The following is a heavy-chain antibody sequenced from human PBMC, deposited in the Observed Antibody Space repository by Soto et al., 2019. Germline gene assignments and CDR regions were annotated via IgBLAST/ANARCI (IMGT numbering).Heavy chain of an antibody. J-gene: IGHJ4*02. CDR2: IKQDGSEK. CDR3: AINTYYYDSSGYYPSF. V-gene: IGHV3-7*01. CDR1: GFTFSSYW. Sequence: PGGSLRLSCAASGFTFSSYWMSWVRQAPGKGLEWVANIKQDGSEKYYVDSVKGRFTISRDNAKNSLYLQMNSLRAEDTAVYYCAINTYYYDSSGYYPSFWGQGTLVTV. D-gene: IGHD3-22*01.